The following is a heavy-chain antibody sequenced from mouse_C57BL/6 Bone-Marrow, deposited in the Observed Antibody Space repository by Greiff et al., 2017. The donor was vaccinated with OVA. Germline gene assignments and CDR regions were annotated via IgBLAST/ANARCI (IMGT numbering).Heavy chain of an antibody. CDR1: GFTFSSYT. J-gene: IGHJ3*01. CDR2: ISGGGGNT. Sequence: DVQLVESGGGLVKPGGSLKLSCAASGFTFSSYTMSWVRQTPEKRLEWVATISGGGGNTYYPDSVKGRFTISRDNAKNTLYLQMSSLRSEDTALYYCARPEGFAYWGQGTLVTVSA. CDR3: ARPEGFAY. V-gene: IGHV5-9*01.